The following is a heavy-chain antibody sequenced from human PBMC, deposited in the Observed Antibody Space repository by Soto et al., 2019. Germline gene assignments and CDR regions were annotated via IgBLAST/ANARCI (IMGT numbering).Heavy chain of an antibody. V-gene: IGHV3-23*01. J-gene: IGHJ4*02. CDR1: GFTFSNYA. CDR2: VTLTTTGT. Sequence: DVRLLESGGGLVQSGGSLRLFYAASGFTFSNYAMSWVRQAPGKGLEWVSGVTLTTTGTYYADSVKGRFTISRDNSKNTVYLQMNSLRAEDTAVYYCARENRPLSSSWYGIDYWGQGTLVTVSS. CDR3: ARENRPLSSSWYGIDY. D-gene: IGHD6-13*01.